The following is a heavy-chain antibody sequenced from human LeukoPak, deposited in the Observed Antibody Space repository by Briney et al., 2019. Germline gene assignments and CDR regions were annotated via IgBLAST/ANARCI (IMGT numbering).Heavy chain of an antibody. Sequence: SGGSLRLSCAASGFTFSSYAMSWVRQAPGKGLEWVSAISGSGGSTYYADSVKGRFTISRDNSKNTLYLQMNSLRAEDTAVYYCARDLFHSSGYYDYWGQGTLVTVSS. D-gene: IGHD3-22*01. CDR1: GFTFSSYA. V-gene: IGHV3-23*01. CDR3: ARDLFHSSGYYDY. J-gene: IGHJ4*02. CDR2: ISGSGGST.